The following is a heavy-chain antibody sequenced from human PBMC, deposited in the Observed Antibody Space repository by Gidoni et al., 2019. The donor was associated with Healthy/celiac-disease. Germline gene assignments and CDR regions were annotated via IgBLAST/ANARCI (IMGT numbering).Heavy chain of an antibody. Sequence: QVQLVESGGGVVQPGRSLRLSCAASGFTFSSYGMHWVRQAPGKGLGGVAVIWYDGSNKYYADSVKGRFTISRDNSKNTLYLQMNSLRAEDTAVYYCARNQGRFLEWLLSWGQGTLVTVSS. D-gene: IGHD3-3*01. V-gene: IGHV3-33*01. J-gene: IGHJ4*02. CDR2: IWYDGSNK. CDR3: ARNQGRFLEWLLS. CDR1: GFTFSSYG.